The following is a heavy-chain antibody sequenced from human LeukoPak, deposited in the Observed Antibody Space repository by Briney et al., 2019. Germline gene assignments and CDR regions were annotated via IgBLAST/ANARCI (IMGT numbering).Heavy chain of an antibody. Sequence: QAGGSLRLSCAASGFTFSSHVVSWVRQAPGKGLEWVSGISASGGTTYYADSVKGRFTISRDNSKNTLYLQMNSLRAEDTAVYYCAKSRGSGTGSYFDYWGQGTLVTVSS. CDR1: GFTFSSHV. V-gene: IGHV3-23*01. CDR2: ISASGGTT. J-gene: IGHJ4*02. D-gene: IGHD2-15*01. CDR3: AKSRGSGTGSYFDY.